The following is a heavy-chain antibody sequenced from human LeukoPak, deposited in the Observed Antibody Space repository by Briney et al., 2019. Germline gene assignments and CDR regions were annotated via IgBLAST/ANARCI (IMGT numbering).Heavy chain of an antibody. CDR3: ARHLSGVTGYTYGRGIDY. J-gene: IGHJ4*02. Sequence: PGGSLRLSCAASGFTFSNYAMNWVRQAPGKGLEWVSAISGSGGSTYYADSVKGRFTISRDNAKKSLYLQMNSLRAEDTAVYYCARHLSGVTGYTYGRGIDYWGQGTLVTVSS. CDR2: ISGSGGST. D-gene: IGHD5-18*01. CDR1: GFTFSNYA. V-gene: IGHV3-23*01.